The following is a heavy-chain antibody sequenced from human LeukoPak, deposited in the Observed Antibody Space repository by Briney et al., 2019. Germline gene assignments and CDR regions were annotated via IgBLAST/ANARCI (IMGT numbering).Heavy chain of an antibody. J-gene: IGHJ4*02. CDR1: GGTFSSYA. D-gene: IGHD2-2*02. Sequence: GASVKVSCKASGGTFSSYAISWVRQAPGQGLEWMGGIIPIFGTANYAQKFQGRVTITADESTSTAYMELSSLRSEDTAVYYCARTGDCSSTSCYTRFDYWGQGTLVTVSS. CDR3: ARTGDCSSTSCYTRFDY. CDR2: IIPIFGTA. V-gene: IGHV1-69*01.